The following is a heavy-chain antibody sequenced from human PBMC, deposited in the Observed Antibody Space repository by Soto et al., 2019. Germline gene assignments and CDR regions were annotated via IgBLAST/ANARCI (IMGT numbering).Heavy chain of an antibody. V-gene: IGHV4-34*01. CDR2: INHSGST. CDR1: GGSFSGYY. Sequence: SETLSLTCAVYGGSFSGYYWSWIRQPPGKGLEWIGEINHSGSTNYNPSLKSRVTISVDTSKNQFSLKLSSVTAADTAVYFCARTGYSSGWYKAAFDIWGQGTMVTVSS. CDR3: ARTGYSSGWYKAAFDI. D-gene: IGHD6-19*01. J-gene: IGHJ3*02.